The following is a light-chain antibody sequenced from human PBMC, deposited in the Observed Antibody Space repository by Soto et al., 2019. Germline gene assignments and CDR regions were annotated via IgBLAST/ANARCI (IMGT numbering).Light chain of an antibody. CDR3: QSYDRSLSGVV. CDR2: GNS. CDR1: RSNIGADFD. V-gene: IGLV1-40*01. Sequence: QSALTQPPSVSGAPGQRVTISCTGSRSNIGADFDVHWYQQLPGTAPKVLIYGNSNRPSGVPDRFSGSKSGTSASLAITGLQAEDEADYYCQSYDRSLSGVVFGGGTKLTVL. J-gene: IGLJ2*01.